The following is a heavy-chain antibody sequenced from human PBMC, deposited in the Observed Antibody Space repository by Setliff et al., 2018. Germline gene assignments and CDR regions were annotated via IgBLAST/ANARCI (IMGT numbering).Heavy chain of an antibody. CDR2: MNPNSGNT. J-gene: IGHJ5*02. D-gene: IGHD3-9*01. Sequence: ASVKVSCKASGYTFTSYDINWVRQATGQGLEWMGWMNPNSGNTGYAQKFQGRVTITRNTSISTAYMELSSLRSEDTAVYYCARSYQGVDDILTRNWFDPWGQGTLVTVSS. CDR3: ARSYQGVDDILTRNWFDP. CDR1: GYTFTSYD. V-gene: IGHV1-8*03.